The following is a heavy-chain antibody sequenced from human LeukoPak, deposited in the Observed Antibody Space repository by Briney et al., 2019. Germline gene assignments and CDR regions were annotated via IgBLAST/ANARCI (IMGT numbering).Heavy chain of an antibody. J-gene: IGHJ6*03. CDR2: VNSDGSTT. CDR3: ARDPYNGGYGASYYYYMDV. Sequence: GGSLRLSCAASGFTFSSYEMNWVRQAPGKGLVWVSRVNSDGSTTNYADSVKGRFTISRDNAKNSLYLQMNSLRAEDTAIYYCARDPYNGGYGASYYYYMDVWGKGTTVTISS. V-gene: IGHV3-74*01. CDR1: GFTFSSYE. D-gene: IGHD1-26*01.